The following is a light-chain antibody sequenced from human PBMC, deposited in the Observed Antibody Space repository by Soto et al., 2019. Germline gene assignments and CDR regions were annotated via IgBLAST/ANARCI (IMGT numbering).Light chain of an antibody. CDR3: QQLSNGLT. J-gene: IGKJ4*01. Sequence: EIVLTQSPAPLSLSPGERATLSCRASQSVSSYLAWYQQKPGQAHRLLIYDASNRATGIPARFSGSGSGTDVTLTISSLEPEEFAVYDCQQLSNGLTFGGGTKVEIK. CDR1: QSVSSY. V-gene: IGKV3-11*01. CDR2: DAS.